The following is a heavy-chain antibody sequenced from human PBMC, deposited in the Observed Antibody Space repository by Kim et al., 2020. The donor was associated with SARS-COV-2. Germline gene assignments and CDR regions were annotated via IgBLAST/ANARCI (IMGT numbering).Heavy chain of an antibody. Sequence: ASVKVSCKVSGYTLTELSMHWVRQAPGKGLEWMGGFDPEDGETIYAQKFQGRVTMTEDTSTDTAYMELSSLRSEDTAVYYCATGGPYYYDSSGYFDYWGQETLVTVSS. J-gene: IGHJ4*02. CDR1: GYTLTELS. V-gene: IGHV1-24*01. CDR2: FDPEDGET. CDR3: ATGGPYYYDSSGYFDY. D-gene: IGHD3-22*01.